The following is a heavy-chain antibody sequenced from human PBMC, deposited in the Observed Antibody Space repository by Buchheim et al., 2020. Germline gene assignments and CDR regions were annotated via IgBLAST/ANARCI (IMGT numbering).Heavy chain of an antibody. CDR3: ARYGSGNYLTFDH. Sequence: QLQESGPGLVKPSQTLSLTCKISGGSVSTSGYHWGWIRQFPGKGLEWIGYIYYSGSTYYNPSLKSRVSISLETSDNLFSLNLSSVTAADTAAYYCARYGSGNYLTFDHWGQGTL. V-gene: IGHV4-31*03. CDR2: IYYSGST. J-gene: IGHJ4*02. D-gene: IGHD3-10*01. CDR1: GGSVSTSGYH.